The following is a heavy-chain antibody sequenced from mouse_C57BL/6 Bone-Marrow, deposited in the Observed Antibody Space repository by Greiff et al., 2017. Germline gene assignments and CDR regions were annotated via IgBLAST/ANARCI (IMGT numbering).Heavy chain of an antibody. CDR3: TRYGYGLFDY. CDR2: IDPETGGT. V-gene: IGHV1-15*01. J-gene: IGHJ2*01. CDR1: GYTFTDYE. D-gene: IGHD2-2*01. Sequence: QVQLKQSGAELVRPGASVTLSCKASGYTFTDYEMHWVKQTPVHGLEWIGAIDPETGGTAYNQKFKGKAILTADKSSSTAYMELRSLTSEDSAVYYCTRYGYGLFDYWGQGTTLTVSA.